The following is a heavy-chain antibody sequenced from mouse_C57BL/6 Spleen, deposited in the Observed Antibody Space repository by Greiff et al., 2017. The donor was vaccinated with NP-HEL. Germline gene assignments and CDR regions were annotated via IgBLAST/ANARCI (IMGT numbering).Heavy chain of an antibody. V-gene: IGHV1-64*01. CDR2: IHPNSGST. CDR1: GYTFTSYW. CDR3: ARGDGTVAAWFAY. D-gene: IGHD1-1*01. J-gene: IGHJ3*01. Sequence: QVQLQQPGAELVKPGASVKLSCKASGYTFTSYWMHWVKQRPGQGLEWIGMIHPNSGSTNYNEKFKSKATLTVDKSSSTAYMQLSSLTSEDSAVYYCARGDGTVAAWFAYWGQGTLVTVSA.